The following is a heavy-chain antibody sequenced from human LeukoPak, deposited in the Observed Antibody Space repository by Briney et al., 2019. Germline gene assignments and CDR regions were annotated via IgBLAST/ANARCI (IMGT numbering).Heavy chain of an antibody. J-gene: IGHJ6*03. V-gene: IGHV3-30*02. CDR3: SKDRCSNGIGCYYYYMDV. CDR2: TQYDGSNE. CDR1: GFTFSSYG. D-gene: IGHD2-8*01. Sequence: GGSLTLSCAASGFTFSSYGMHWVRQAPGKGLEWVAYTQYDGSNEQYADSVKGRFSISRDSSKNILYLQMNSLRAEDTAVYYCSKDRCSNGIGCYYYYMDVWGTGTTVTISS.